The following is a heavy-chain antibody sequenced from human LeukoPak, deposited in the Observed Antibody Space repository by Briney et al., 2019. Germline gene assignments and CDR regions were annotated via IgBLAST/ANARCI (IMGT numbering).Heavy chain of an antibody. CDR1: GYTFTNYW. CDR2: IYPRDSDT. V-gene: IGHV5-51*01. Sequence: GECLKISCKGSGYTFTNYWTGWVRQMPGKGLEWMGIIYPRDSDTRYSPSFQGQVTISADRSISTAYLQWSSLKASDTAMYYCARHSDFWSGYYMDYWGQGTLVTVSS. CDR3: ARHSDFWSGYYMDY. D-gene: IGHD3-3*01. J-gene: IGHJ4*02.